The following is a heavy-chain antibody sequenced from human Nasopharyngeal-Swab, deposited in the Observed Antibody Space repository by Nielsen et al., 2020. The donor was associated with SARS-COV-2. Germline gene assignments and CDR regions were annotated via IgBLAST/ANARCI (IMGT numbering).Heavy chain of an antibody. CDR3: VRDRGDPFDL. V-gene: IGHV1-46*01. D-gene: IGHD2-21*02. J-gene: IGHJ3*01. Sequence: WVRQAPGQGLEWMGIINPNGDGTMYAQKFQGRVTMTRDTSTSTVYMEMSNLRSDDTAVYYCVRDRGDPFDLWGQGTMVTVSS. CDR2: INPNGDGT.